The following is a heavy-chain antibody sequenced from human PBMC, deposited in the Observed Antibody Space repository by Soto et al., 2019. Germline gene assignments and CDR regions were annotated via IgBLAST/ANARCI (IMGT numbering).Heavy chain of an antibody. V-gene: IGHV4-4*07. J-gene: IGHJ5*02. D-gene: IGHD3-16*01. CDR2: IYATGTT. Sequence: SETLSLTCTVSDASISGFYWSWIRKSAGKGLEWIGRIYATGTTDYNPSLKSRVMMSVDTSKKQFSLKLRSVTAADTDVYYCVWDGTKTLRDWLDPWGKGISVTVSS. CDR3: VWDGTKTLRDWLDP. CDR1: DASISGFY.